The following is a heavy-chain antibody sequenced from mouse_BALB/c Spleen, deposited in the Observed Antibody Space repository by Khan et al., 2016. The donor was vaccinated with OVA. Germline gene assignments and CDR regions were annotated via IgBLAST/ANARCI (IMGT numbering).Heavy chain of an antibody. CDR2: INTYTGES. CDR1: GYTLTKHG. J-gene: IGHJ4*01. Sequence: QIQSVQSGPEPKKPGEPVKISCKASGYTLTKHGMTRVKQAPGKGLKWKGWINTYTGESTYVDDFKGRIAFSLETSASNDYFQINNLKDEGSTTYFCAIPPYSSYVMDSWGQGTSVTVSS. V-gene: IGHV9-3-1*01. CDR3: AIPPYSSYVMDS.